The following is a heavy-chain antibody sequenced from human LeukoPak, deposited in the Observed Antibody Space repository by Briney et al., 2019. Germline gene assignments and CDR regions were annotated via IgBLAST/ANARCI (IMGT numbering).Heavy chain of an antibody. CDR2: XXYSGSX. V-gene: IGHV4-59*08. Sequence: SETLSLTCTVSGGSISXXXXXXIRXXXXXXXXXXXXXXYSGSXNYNPSLKXXXXXXXDTSKNQFSLKLSSVTAADTAVYYCARHKSVAAYYYYDMDVWGQGTTVTVSS. CDR1: GGSISXXX. J-gene: IGHJ6*02. CDR3: ARHKSVAAYYYYDMDV. D-gene: IGHD6-13*01.